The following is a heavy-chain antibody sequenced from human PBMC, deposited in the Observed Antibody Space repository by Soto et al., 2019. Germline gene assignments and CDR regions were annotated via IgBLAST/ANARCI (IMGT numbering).Heavy chain of an antibody. J-gene: IGHJ5*02. CDR1: GYTFTGYY. D-gene: IGHD2-2*01. CDR3: ARGAAARGPTSIVLVPAAMVGYWFDP. Sequence: SVKVSCKASGYTFTGYYMHWVRQAPGQGLEWMGWINPNSGGTNYAQKFQGWVTMTRDTSISTAYMELRRLRSDDTAVYYCARGAAARGPTSIVLVPAAMVGYWFDPWGQGTLVTVSS. CDR2: INPNSGGT. V-gene: IGHV1-2*04.